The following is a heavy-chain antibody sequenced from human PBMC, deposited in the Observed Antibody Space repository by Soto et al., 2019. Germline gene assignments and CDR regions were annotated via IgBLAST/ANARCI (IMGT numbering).Heavy chain of an antibody. V-gene: IGHV4-59*01. CDR3: ARDILTGYQTNRSASSPAW. CDR1: GGSISSYY. CDR2: IYYSGST. J-gene: IGHJ4*02. Sequence: SETLSLTCTVSGGSISSYYWSWIRQPPGKGLEWIGYIYYSGSTNYNPSLKSRVTISVDTSKNQFSLKLSSVTAADTAVYYCARDILTGYQTNRSASSPAWWGQGTLVTVSS. D-gene: IGHD3-9*01.